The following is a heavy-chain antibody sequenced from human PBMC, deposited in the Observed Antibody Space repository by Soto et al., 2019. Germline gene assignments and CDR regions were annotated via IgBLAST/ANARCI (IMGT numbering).Heavy chain of an antibody. J-gene: IGHJ4*02. Sequence: QVQLVQSGAEVKKPGSSVKVSCKASGGTFSSYAISWVRQAPGQGLEWMGGIIPIFGTANYAQKFQGRVTITADESTGTAYMELSSLRSEDTAVYYCARDLGYCTNGVCYRGSDYWGQGTLVTVSS. CDR1: GGTFSSYA. CDR3: ARDLGYCTNGVCYRGSDY. CDR2: IIPIFGTA. V-gene: IGHV1-69*12. D-gene: IGHD2-8*01.